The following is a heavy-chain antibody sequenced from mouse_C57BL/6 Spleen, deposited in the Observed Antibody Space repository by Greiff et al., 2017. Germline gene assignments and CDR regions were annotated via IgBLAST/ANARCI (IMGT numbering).Heavy chain of an antibody. J-gene: IGHJ2*01. CDR1: GFTFSSYA. CDR2: ISSCGDSI. D-gene: IGHD3-2*02. Sequence: EVKLQESGAGLVKPGGSLKLSCAASGFTFSSYAMSWVRQTPEKRLEWVAYISSCGDSIFYTDTVKGRFTISRDNARNTLYLQLGSPESEDTAMYYRTRYEQLRPPYIDYWGQGTTLTVAS. V-gene: IGHV5-9-1*02. CDR3: TRYEQLRPPYIDY.